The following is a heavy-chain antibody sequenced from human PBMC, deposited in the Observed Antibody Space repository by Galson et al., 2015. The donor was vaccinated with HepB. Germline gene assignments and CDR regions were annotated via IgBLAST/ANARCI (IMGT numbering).Heavy chain of an antibody. Sequence: SVKVSCKASGSTFTSYYMHWVRQAPGQGLEWMGIINPSGGSTSYAQRFQGRVTMTRDTSTSTVYMELSSLRSEDTAVYYCARGLSMVRGVTSALGYWGQGTLVTVSS. CDR2: INPSGGST. J-gene: IGHJ4*02. D-gene: IGHD3-10*01. CDR3: ARGLSMVRGVTSALGY. CDR1: GSTFTSYY. V-gene: IGHV1-46*01.